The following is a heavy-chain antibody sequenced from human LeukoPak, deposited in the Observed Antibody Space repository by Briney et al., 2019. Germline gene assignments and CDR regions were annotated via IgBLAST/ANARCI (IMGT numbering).Heavy chain of an antibody. J-gene: IGHJ6*02. CDR2: INSDGSIT. CDR1: GFTFTTYW. D-gene: IGHD5-18*01. V-gene: IGHV3-74*01. CDR3: ARDAVDTANAV. Sequence: GGSLRLSCAASGFTFTTYWMHWVRQAPGKGLVWVSHINSDGSITSYADSVKGRFTISRDNAKNTLYLQMSSLRAEDTAVYYCARDAVDTANAVWGQGTTVTVSS.